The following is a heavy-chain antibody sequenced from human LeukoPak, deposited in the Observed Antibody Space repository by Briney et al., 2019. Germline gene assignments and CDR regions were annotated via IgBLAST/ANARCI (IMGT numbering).Heavy chain of an antibody. CDR3: ARDLNNGSYHWFDP. Sequence: GGSLRLSCAVSGFTVSSNYMSWVRQAPGTGLEWVSVIYSGGSTDYADSVKGRFTISRDNSKNTLYLQMNSLRAEDTAIYYCARDLNNGSYHWFDPWGQGALVTVSS. V-gene: IGHV3-66*01. CDR1: GFTVSSNY. D-gene: IGHD1-26*01. J-gene: IGHJ5*02. CDR2: IYSGGST.